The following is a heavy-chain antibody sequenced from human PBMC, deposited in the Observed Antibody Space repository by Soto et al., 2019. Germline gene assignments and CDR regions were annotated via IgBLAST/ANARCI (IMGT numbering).Heavy chain of an antibody. V-gene: IGHV2-5*02. D-gene: IGHD3-16*01. J-gene: IGHJ5*02. CDR1: GFSLSTTGSA. Sequence: QITLKESGPTLVKPTETLTLTCSFSGFSLSTTGSAVGWIRQPPGRALEWLALIYWDNYKYYSPSLTSRLSISKDTSRNQVALTMTNVDPVDTATYFCAHRVVWGPHDWDLGYFDPWGQGTLVTVSS. CDR2: IYWDNYK. CDR3: AHRVVWGPHDWDLGYFDP.